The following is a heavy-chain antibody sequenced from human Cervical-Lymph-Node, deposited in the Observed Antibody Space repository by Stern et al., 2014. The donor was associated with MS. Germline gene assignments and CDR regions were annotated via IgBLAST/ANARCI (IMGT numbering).Heavy chain of an antibody. D-gene: IGHD5-18*01. CDR1: GYSFGSYW. J-gene: IGHJ4*02. CDR3: ARVDSAMLTPFDY. CDR2: IYPGESHN. Sequence: QLVQSGAEVKKPGESLKISCQGSGYSFGSYWIGWVRQMPGKGLEWMGIIYPGESHNTYSRSFQGQVTISADKSINPAFLQWSSLNESDTAMYYCARVDSAMLTPFDYWGQGTLVTVSS. V-gene: IGHV5-51*01.